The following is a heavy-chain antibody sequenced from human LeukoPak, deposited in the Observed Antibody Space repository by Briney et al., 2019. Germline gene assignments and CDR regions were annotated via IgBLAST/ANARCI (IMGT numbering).Heavy chain of an antibody. CDR3: ARDGGFRELFLYYYYMDV. Sequence: ASVKVSCKASVGTFSSYAISWVRQAPAQGLEWMGVIIPIFGTANYAQKFQGRVTITADESTSTAYMELSSLRAEDTAVYYCARDGGFRELFLYYYYMDVWGKGTTVTVSS. CDR1: VGTFSSYA. CDR2: IIPIFGTA. D-gene: IGHD3-10*01. V-gene: IGHV1-69*13. J-gene: IGHJ6*03.